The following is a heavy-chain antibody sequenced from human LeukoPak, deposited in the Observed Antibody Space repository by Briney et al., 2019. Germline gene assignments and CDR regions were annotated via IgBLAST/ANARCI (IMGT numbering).Heavy chain of an antibody. CDR3: ARVAPNYDFWSGYYYGYFDY. CDR2: ISAYNGNT. Sequence: ASVKVSCKASGYTFTSYGISWVRQAPGQGLEWMGWISAYNGNTNYAQKLQGRVTMTTDTSTSTAYMELRSLRSDDTAVYYCARVAPNYDFWSGYYYGYFDYWGQGTLVTVSS. J-gene: IGHJ4*02. CDR1: GYTFTSYG. D-gene: IGHD3-3*01. V-gene: IGHV1-18*01.